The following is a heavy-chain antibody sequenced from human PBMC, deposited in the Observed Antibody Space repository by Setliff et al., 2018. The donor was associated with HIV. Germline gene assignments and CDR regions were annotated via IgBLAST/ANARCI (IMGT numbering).Heavy chain of an antibody. J-gene: IGHJ4*02. V-gene: IGHV1-24*01. CDR2: FDPEDGET. CDR3: AKSPGIYYYDSSGHYLLY. CDR1: GHSLSELT. Sequence: ASVKVSCKVIGHSLSELTVHWVRQAPGKGLEWMGGFDPEDGETIYEQKFQGRIIMTEDTSTDTSYMELSSLRSEDTAVYYCAKSPGIYYYDSSGHYLLYWGQGALVTVSS. D-gene: IGHD3-22*01.